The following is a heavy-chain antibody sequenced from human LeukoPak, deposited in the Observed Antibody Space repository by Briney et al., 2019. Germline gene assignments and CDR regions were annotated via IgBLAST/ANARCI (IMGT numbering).Heavy chain of an antibody. CDR1: GYSFTSYW. CDR2: IYPGDSDT. V-gene: IGHV5-51*01. J-gene: IGHJ3*02. Sequence: GESLKISCKASGYSFTSYWIAWVRQMPGKGLEWMGIIYPGDSDTRYSPSFQGQVTISADKSISTAYLQWSSLKASDTAMYYCARHPSIAVAERAFDIWGQGTMVTVSS. CDR3: ARHPSIAVAERAFDI. D-gene: IGHD6-19*01.